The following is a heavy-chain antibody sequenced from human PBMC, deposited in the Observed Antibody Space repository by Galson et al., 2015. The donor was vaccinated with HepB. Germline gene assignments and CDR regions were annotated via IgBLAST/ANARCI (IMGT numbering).Heavy chain of an antibody. V-gene: IGHV1-18*01. CDR1: GYNFPTYS. Sequence: QSGAEVKKPGASVKVSCKASGYNFPTYSITWVRQAPGQGLEWMGWINAYNQKTNYAQHLQGRVTMTTDTSTSTAYMELRSLRSDDTAVYYCARGALVVVVDATQNNWFAPWGQGTLITVSS. CDR3: ARGALVVVVDATQNNWFAP. D-gene: IGHD2-15*01. J-gene: IGHJ5*02. CDR2: INAYNQKT.